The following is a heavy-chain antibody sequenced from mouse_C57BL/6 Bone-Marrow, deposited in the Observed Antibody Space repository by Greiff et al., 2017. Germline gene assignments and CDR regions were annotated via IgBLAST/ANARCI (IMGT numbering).Heavy chain of an antibody. V-gene: IGHV1-72*01. CDR1: GYTFTSYW. Sequence: QVQLQQPGAELVKPGASVTLSCKASGYTFTSYWMHWVKQRPGRGLEWIGRIDPNSGGTKYNEKFKSKATLTVDKPSSTAYMQLSSLTSEDSAVYYCARDGLRNYYAMDYWGQGTSVTVSS. D-gene: IGHD2-2*01. CDR2: IDPNSGGT. CDR3: ARDGLRNYYAMDY. J-gene: IGHJ4*01.